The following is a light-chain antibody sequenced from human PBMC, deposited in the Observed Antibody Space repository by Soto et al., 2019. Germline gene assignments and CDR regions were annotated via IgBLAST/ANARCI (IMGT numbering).Light chain of an antibody. CDR3: QQYNDWPIT. CDR2: GAS. Sequence: EIVMTQSPATLSVSPGERATLSCRASQSISGNLAWYQQKPGQAPRLLIYGASTRATGIPARFSGRGSGTDFTLTISSLQFEDFAVYYCQQYNDWPITFGQGTQLEIK. J-gene: IGKJ5*01. V-gene: IGKV3-15*01. CDR1: QSISGN.